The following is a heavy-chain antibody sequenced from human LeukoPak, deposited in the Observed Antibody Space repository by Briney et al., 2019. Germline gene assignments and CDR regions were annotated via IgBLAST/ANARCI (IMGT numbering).Heavy chain of an antibody. CDR1: GGSISSYY. CDR2: IYYSGTT. Sequence: PSETLSLTCTVSGGSISSYYWSWIRQPPGKGLEWIGYIYYSGTTNYNPSLKSRVTISVDTSKNQFSLKLSSVTAADTAVYYCARVGEVRGSYRYNLYFDYWGQGTLVTVSS. V-gene: IGHV4-59*01. J-gene: IGHJ4*02. D-gene: IGHD3-16*02. CDR3: ARVGEVRGSYRYNLYFDY.